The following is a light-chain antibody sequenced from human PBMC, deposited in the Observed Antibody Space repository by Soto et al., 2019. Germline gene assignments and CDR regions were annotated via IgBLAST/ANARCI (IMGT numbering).Light chain of an antibody. CDR2: GAS. Sequence: EIVLTQSPGTLSLSPGERATLSCRASQSVSSGYLAWYQQKPGQAPRLLIYGASNRATGIPARFSGSGSGTEFTLTISSLQSEDFAVYYCQQYNNWPRTFGQGTKV. J-gene: IGKJ1*01. V-gene: IGKV3-15*01. CDR1: QSVSSGY. CDR3: QQYNNWPRT.